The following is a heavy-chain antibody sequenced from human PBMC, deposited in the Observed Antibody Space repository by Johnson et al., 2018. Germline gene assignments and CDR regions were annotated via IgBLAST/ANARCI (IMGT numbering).Heavy chain of an antibody. CDR3: ATPISAGAEYFQH. J-gene: IGHJ1*01. CDR1: GGTFSSYG. D-gene: IGHD3-3*01. Sequence: QVQLQESGAEVKKPGSSVKVSCKASGGTFSSYGISWVRQAPGQGLEWMGGFIPIFGAANYGQKFQGRVTITADESTNTAYMELSSLRSEDTAVYYCATPISAGAEYFQHWGQGTLVTVSS. V-gene: IGHV1-69*01. CDR2: FIPIFGAA.